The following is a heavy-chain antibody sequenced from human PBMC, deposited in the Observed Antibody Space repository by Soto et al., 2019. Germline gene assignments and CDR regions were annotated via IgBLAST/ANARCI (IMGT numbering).Heavy chain of an antibody. D-gene: IGHD3-10*01. Sequence: GASVKVSCKASGGTFSSYTISWVRQAPGQGLEWMGRINPNSGSTNYSQKFQGRVTITRDTSASTAYKELSSLRSEDTAVYYCAREGAKYYYGSGTPPGGMDVWGQGTTVTVSS. CDR2: INPNSGST. J-gene: IGHJ6*02. V-gene: IGHV1-69*08. CDR3: AREGAKYYYGSGTPPGGMDV. CDR1: GGTFSSYT.